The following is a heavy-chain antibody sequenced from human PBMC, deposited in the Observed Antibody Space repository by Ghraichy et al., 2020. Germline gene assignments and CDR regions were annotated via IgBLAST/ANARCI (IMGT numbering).Heavy chain of an antibody. J-gene: IGHJ4*02. Sequence: SGPTLVKPTQTLTLTCTFSGFSLSTSGVGVGWIRQPPGKDLEWLALIYWNDDKRYSPSLKSRLTITKDTSKNQVVLTMTNMDPVDTATYYCAHIGLELPVDYWGQGTLVTVSS. V-gene: IGHV2-5*01. CDR3: AHIGLELPVDY. D-gene: IGHD1-7*01. CDR1: GFSLSTSGVG. CDR2: IYWNDDK.